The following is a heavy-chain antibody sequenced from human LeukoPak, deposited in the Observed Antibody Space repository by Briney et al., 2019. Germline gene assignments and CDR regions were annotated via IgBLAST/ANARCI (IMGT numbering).Heavy chain of an antibody. CDR2: ISYSGST. V-gene: IGHV4-59*01. CDR1: GGSISNYY. Sequence: SETLSLTCTVSGGSISNYYWSWIRQPPGKGLEWIGYISYSGSTNYNPSLKSRVTISVDTSKNQFSLKLRSVTTADTAVYYCARALFRPWSDPWGQGTLVTVSS. J-gene: IGHJ5*02. CDR3: ARALFRPWSDP. D-gene: IGHD2-21*01.